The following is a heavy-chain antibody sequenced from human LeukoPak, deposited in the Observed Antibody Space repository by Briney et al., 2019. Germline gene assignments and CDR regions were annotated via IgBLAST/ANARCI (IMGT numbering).Heavy chain of an antibody. CDR1: GFTFSSYS. J-gene: IGHJ4*02. V-gene: IGHV3-21*01. D-gene: IGHD3-3*01. Sequence: GGSLRLSCAASGFTFSSYSMNWVRQAPGKGLEWASSISSSSSYIYYADSVKGRLTISRDNAKNSLYLQMNSLRAEDTAVYYCARVSNDFWSGYPDYWGQGTLVTVSS. CDR2: ISSSSSYI. CDR3: ARVSNDFWSGYPDY.